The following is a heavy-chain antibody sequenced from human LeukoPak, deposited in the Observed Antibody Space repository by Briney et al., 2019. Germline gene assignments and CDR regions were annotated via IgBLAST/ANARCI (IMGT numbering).Heavy chain of an antibody. CDR1: GGSISSGGYY. CDR2: IYYSGST. Sequence: SETLSLTCTVSGGSISSGGYYWSWIRQHPGKGLEWIGYIYYSGSTNYNPSLKSRVTISVDTSKNQFSLKLSSVTAADTAVYYCARDRQGGYYDSSGSDAFDIWGQGTMVTVSS. D-gene: IGHD3-22*01. J-gene: IGHJ3*02. V-gene: IGHV4-61*08. CDR3: ARDRQGGYYDSSGSDAFDI.